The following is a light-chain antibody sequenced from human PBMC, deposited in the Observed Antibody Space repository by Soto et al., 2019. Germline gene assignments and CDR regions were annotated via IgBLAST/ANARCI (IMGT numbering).Light chain of an antibody. CDR2: GAS. V-gene: IGKV3-20*01. J-gene: IGKJ1*01. CDR1: QSVSDSY. Sequence: EIVLTQSPGTLSLSPGERATLSCRTSQSVSDSYLAWYQQKPGQAPRLLIYGASRRATGIPARFSGSGSGIDFTLTISRLEPEDFAVYYSQQSASSPPEAFGQGTKVEIK. CDR3: QQSASSPPEA.